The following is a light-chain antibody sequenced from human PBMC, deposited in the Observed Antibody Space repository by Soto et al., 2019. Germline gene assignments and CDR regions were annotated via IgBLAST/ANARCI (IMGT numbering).Light chain of an antibody. J-gene: IGLJ1*01. CDR3: SSFTTSSTYV. CDR1: SIDIGAYNY. Sequence: QSVLAQPASVSGSPGQSITISGTLTSIDIGAYNYVSWYQQYPGRAPKLMIYEVNNRPSGVSNRFSGSKSGNTASLTISGLQAEDEADYYCSSFTTSSTYVVGAGTKVTVL. V-gene: IGLV2-14*01. CDR2: EVN.